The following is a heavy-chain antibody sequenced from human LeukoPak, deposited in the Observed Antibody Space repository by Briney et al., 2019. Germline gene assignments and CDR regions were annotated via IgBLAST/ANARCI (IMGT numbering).Heavy chain of an antibody. CDR1: GGTISSSSYY. J-gene: IGHJ5*02. D-gene: IGHD7-27*01. V-gene: IGHV4-39*07. CDR2: IYYSGST. CDR3: ARDVQKWGFNWFDP. Sequence: PSETLSLTCTVSGGTISSSSYYWGWIRQPPGKGLEWIGSIYYSGSTYYNPSLKSRVTISVDTSKNQFSLKLSSVTAADTAVYYCARDVQKWGFNWFDPWGQGTLVTVSS.